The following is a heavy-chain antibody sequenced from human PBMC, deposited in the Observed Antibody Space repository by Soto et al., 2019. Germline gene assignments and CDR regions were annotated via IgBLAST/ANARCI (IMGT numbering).Heavy chain of an antibody. J-gene: IGHJ3*02. CDR1: GGSLSSYY. CDR3: ERAIAAGGNAFDI. V-gene: IGHV4-59*01. CDR2: IYYRGST. Sequence: SQTLSLTCTVSGGSLSSYYWSWIRPPPGKGLGWIGYIYYRGSTNYTPTVKCRVTISVETSKNKFSLKLSYVTAEDTAVYCCERAIAAGGNAFDIWGQGTMVTVSS. D-gene: IGHD6-13*01.